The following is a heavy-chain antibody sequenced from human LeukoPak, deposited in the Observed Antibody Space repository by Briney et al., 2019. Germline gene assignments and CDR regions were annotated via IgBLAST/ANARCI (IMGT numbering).Heavy chain of an antibody. CDR3: AIRRESSSLIFDY. V-gene: IGHV1-69*05. D-gene: IGHD6-13*01. Sequence: GSWVKVSCKASVGTFSSYAISWVRQAPGQGLEWMGRIIPIFGTANYAQKFQGRVTITTDESTSTAYMELSSMRSEDTAVYYRAIRRESSSLIFDYWGQGTLVTVSS. CDR1: VGTFSSYA. J-gene: IGHJ4*02. CDR2: IIPIFGTA.